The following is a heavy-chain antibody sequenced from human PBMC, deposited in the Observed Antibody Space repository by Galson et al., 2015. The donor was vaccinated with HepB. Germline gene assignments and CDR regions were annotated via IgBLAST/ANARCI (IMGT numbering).Heavy chain of an antibody. CDR1: GGTFSSYA. Sequence: SVKVSCKASGGTFSSYAISWVRQAPGQGLEWKGIINPSDGSISHTQKFQGRITMTRDTSTSTLYMELSSLSSEDTAVYYCARNINWGSDYWGQGTLVTVSS. D-gene: IGHD7-27*01. J-gene: IGHJ4*02. CDR2: INPSDGSI. V-gene: IGHV1-46*01. CDR3: ARNINWGSDY.